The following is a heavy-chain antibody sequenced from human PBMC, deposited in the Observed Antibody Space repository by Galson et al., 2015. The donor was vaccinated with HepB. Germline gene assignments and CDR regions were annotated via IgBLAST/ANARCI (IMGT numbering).Heavy chain of an antibody. Sequence: SLRLSCAASGFAFSSYEMSWVRQAPGKGLEWVSYISSSGSTIYYAGSVKGQFTISRDNAKNSLYLQMNSLRAEDTAVYYCARDFRTTMEDYFDYWGQGTLVTVSS. CDR1: GFAFSSYE. CDR3: ARDFRTTMEDYFDY. D-gene: IGHD1-1*01. CDR2: ISSSGSTI. V-gene: IGHV3-48*03. J-gene: IGHJ4*02.